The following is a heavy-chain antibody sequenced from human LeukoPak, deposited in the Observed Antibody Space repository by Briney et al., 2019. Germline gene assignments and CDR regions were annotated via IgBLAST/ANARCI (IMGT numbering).Heavy chain of an antibody. CDR3: ATRLGIVVVPAGSRFDP. CDR2: INHSGST. Sequence: PSETLSLTCAVYGGSFSGYYWSWIRQPPGKGLEWIGEINHSGSTNYNPSLKSRVTISVDTSKNQFSLKLSSVTAADTAVYYCATRLGIVVVPAGSRFDPWGQGTLVTVSS. V-gene: IGHV4-34*01. CDR1: GGSFSGYY. D-gene: IGHD2-2*01. J-gene: IGHJ5*02.